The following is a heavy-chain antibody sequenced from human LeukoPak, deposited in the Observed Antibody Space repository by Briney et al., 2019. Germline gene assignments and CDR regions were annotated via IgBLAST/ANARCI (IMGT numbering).Heavy chain of an antibody. CDR3: ARARSSYGYGDAFDI. V-gene: IGHV3-30*04. CDR1: GFTFSTYA. D-gene: IGHD5-18*01. Sequence: GSLRLPCAASGFTFSTYAMHWVRQAPGKGLEWVAVISYDGSSKYYADSVKGRFTISRDNSKNTLYLQMNSLRAEDTAVYYCARARSSYGYGDAFDIWGQGTMVTVSS. J-gene: IGHJ3*02. CDR2: ISYDGSSK.